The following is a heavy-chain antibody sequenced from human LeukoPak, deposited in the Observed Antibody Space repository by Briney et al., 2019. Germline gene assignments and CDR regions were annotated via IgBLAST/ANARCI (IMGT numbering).Heavy chain of an antibody. Sequence: SETLSLTCAVSDDSFSSHYWTWIRQPPGKGLEWIGYISYIGSTDYNPSLKSRVTISIDTSRNQFSLRLSSVTAADTAVYYCARDLVTVTKGFDIWGQGTMVSVSS. CDR3: ARDLVTVTKGFDI. D-gene: IGHD4-17*01. CDR1: DDSFSSHY. CDR2: ISYIGST. J-gene: IGHJ3*02. V-gene: IGHV4-59*11.